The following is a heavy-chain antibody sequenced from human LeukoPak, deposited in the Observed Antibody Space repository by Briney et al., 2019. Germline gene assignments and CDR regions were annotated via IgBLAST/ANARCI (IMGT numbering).Heavy chain of an antibody. CDR2: IYYSGST. D-gene: IGHD6-19*01. J-gene: IGHJ5*02. Sequence: SETLSLTCTVSGGSISSYYWRWIRQPPGKALEWIGYIYYSGSTNYNPSLKSRVTISVDTSKNQFSLKLSSVTAADTAVYYCAREMGLKWLVRVGGWFDPWGQGTLVTVSS. CDR3: AREMGLKWLVRVGGWFDP. V-gene: IGHV4-59*12. CDR1: GGSISSYY.